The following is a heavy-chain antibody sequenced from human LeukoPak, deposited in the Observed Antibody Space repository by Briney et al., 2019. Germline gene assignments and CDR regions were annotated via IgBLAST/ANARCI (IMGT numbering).Heavy chain of an antibody. CDR3: ARESDDYALYYFDY. CDR1: GGSISSSSNW. J-gene: IGHJ4*02. CDR2: IYHSGST. D-gene: IGHD4-17*01. Sequence: PSETLSLTCTVSGGSISSSSNWWSWVRQPPGKGLEWIGEIYHSGSTNYNPSLKSRVTISVDKSKNQFSLKLSSVTAADTAVYYCARESDDYALYYFDYWGQGTLVTVSS. V-gene: IGHV4-4*02.